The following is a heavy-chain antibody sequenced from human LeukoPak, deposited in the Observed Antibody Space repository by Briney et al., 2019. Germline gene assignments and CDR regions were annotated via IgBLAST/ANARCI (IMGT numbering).Heavy chain of an antibody. D-gene: IGHD3-3*01. CDR3: ARGSTYYDFWSGYYDPTFDY. Sequence: PSETLSLTCAVYGGSFSGYYWSWIRQPPGRGLEWIGEIKHSGSTNYNPSLKSRVTISVDTSKNQFSLKLSSVTAADTAVYYCARGSTYYDFWSGYYDPTFDYWGQGTLVTVSS. J-gene: IGHJ4*02. V-gene: IGHV4-34*01. CDR1: GGSFSGYY. CDR2: IKHSGST.